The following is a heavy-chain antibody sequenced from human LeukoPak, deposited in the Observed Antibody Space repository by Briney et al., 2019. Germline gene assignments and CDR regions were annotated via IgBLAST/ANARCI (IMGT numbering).Heavy chain of an antibody. CDR2: INHSGST. CDR3: ARVDNYDFWSGYYIGPYYYYYYMDV. V-gene: IGHV4-34*01. Sequence: SETLSLTCAVYGGSFSGYYWSWIRQPPGKGLEWIGEINHSGSTNYNPSLKSRVTISVDTSKNQFSLKLSSVTAADTAVYYCARVDNYDFWSGYYIGPYYYYYYMDVWGKGTTVTVSS. J-gene: IGHJ6*03. D-gene: IGHD3-3*01. CDR1: GGSFSGYY.